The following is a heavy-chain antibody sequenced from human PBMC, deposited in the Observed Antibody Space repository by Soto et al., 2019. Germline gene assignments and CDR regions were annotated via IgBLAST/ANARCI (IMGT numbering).Heavy chain of an antibody. Sequence: QVQLVQSGAEVKSPGSSVKVSCKASGDTLNNFTVTWVRQAPGQGLEWMGTFTPILGRTSHAQKYRGSVTLRADTSTNPADMELRSLNSCDTAVYYCTRNKMALHPWGPGPLVT. CDR1: GDTLNNFT. CDR3: TRNKMALHP. V-gene: IGHV1-69*02. J-gene: IGHJ5*02. CDR2: FTPILGRT.